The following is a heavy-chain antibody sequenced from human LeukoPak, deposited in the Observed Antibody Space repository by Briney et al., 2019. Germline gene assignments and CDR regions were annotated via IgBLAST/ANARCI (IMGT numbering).Heavy chain of an antibody. CDR2: INHSGST. V-gene: IGHV4-34*01. CDR1: GGSFSGYY. J-gene: IGHJ3*02. CDR3: ARTSSSDAFDI. D-gene: IGHD6-13*01. Sequence: SETLSLTCAVYGGSFSGYYWSWIRQPPGKGLEWIGEINHSGSTNYNPSLKSRVTISVDTSKNQFSLKLSSVAAADTAVYYCARTSSSDAFDIWGQGTMVTVSS.